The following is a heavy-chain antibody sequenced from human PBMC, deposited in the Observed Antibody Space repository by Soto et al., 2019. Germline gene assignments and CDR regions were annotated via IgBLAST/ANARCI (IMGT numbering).Heavy chain of an antibody. CDR1: GFIFSRYG. CDR3: ARDLPLYCRGDCNFDF. D-gene: IGHD2-21*02. J-gene: IGHJ4*02. Sequence: GGSLRLSXGGSGFIFSRYGMHWVRQAPGKGLEWVTGISYDGGERFYADSVKGRFTISRDNSKNRLDLQMSSLRPEDTAVYYCARDLPLYCRGDCNFDFWGQGTLVTVSS. CDR2: ISYDGGER. V-gene: IGHV3-30*03.